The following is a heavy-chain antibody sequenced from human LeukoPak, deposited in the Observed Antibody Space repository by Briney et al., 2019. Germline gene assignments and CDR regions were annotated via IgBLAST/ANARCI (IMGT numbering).Heavy chain of an antibody. CDR3: ASFHHYYDSSTSFDY. V-gene: IGHV1-69*06. Sequence: GASVKVSCKASGGTFSSYAISWVRQAPGQGLEWLGGISPIFGTANYAQKFQGRVTITADKSTSTAYMELSSLRSEDTAVYYCASFHHYYDSSTSFDYWGQGTLVTVSS. CDR2: ISPIFGTA. J-gene: IGHJ4*02. D-gene: IGHD3-22*01. CDR1: GGTFSSYA.